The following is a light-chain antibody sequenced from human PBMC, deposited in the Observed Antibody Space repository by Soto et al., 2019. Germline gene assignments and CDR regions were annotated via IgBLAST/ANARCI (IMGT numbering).Light chain of an antibody. J-gene: IGLJ1*01. CDR3: CSYAGSTTHYV. V-gene: IGLV2-23*02. CDR2: EVN. Sequence: QSALTQPAAVSGSTGQSITISCTGTSSDVGYYNLVSWYQQQPGKAPKLIIYEVNKRPSGFSNRFSGSKSGNTASLTISGLQAEDEADYYCCSYAGSTTHYVFGTGTKVTVL. CDR1: SSDVGYYNL.